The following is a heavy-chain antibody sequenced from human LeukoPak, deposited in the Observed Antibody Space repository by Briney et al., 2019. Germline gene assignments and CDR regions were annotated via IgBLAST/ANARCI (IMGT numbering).Heavy chain of an antibody. Sequence: GGSLRLSCAASGFTFSSYGMHWVRQAPGKGLEWVAVISYDRSNKYYADSVKGRFTISRDNSKNTLYLQMNSLRAEDTAVYYCAKDQPPSYYYEHPLFGAFDIWGQGTMVTVSS. CDR2: ISYDRSNK. CDR1: GFTFSSYG. CDR3: AKDQPPSYYYEHPLFGAFDI. V-gene: IGHV3-30*18. J-gene: IGHJ3*02. D-gene: IGHD3-22*01.